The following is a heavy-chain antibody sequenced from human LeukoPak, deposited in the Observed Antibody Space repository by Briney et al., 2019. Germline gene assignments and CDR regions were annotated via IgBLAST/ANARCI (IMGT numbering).Heavy chain of an antibody. V-gene: IGHV4-59*01. CDR3: ARDSDDYYDSSGYYRLNDAFDI. D-gene: IGHD3-22*01. CDR1: GGSISNYY. CDR2: IYYSGTT. Sequence: SETLSLTCTVSGGSISNYYWNWIRQPPGKGLEGIGYIYYSGTTNYNPSLKSRDSMSVDTSTNQFSLKLSSVTAADTAVYYCARDSDDYYDSSGYYRLNDAFDIWGQGTMVTVSS. J-gene: IGHJ3*02.